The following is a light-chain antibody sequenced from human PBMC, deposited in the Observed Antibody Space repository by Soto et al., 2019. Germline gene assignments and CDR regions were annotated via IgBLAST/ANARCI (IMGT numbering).Light chain of an antibody. Sequence: EIVLTQSPGTLSVSPGQRVTLSCRASQSVSSSFLAWYQQQPGQAPRLLIYGAASRATVIPDRFSGSASATDFTFTISRLQPEDSAVYYWQQYGSSPYTFGQGTKLEIK. V-gene: IGKV3-20*01. CDR1: QSVSSSF. CDR3: QQYGSSPYT. CDR2: GAA. J-gene: IGKJ2*01.